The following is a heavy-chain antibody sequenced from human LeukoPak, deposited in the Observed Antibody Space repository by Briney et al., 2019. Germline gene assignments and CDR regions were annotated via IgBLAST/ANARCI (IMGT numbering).Heavy chain of an antibody. CDR1: GYTFTSYG. Sequence: ASVKVSCTASGYTFTSYGISWVRQAPGQGLEWMGWISAYNGNTNYAQKLQGRVTMTTDTSTSTAYMELRSLRSDDTAVYYCARVGPNRGRSYFDYWGQGTLVTVSS. J-gene: IGHJ4*02. CDR2: ISAYNGNT. CDR3: ARVGPNRGRSYFDY. V-gene: IGHV1-18*01. D-gene: IGHD1-14*01.